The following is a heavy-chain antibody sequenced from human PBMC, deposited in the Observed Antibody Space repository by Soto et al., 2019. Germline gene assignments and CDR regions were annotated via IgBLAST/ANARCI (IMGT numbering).Heavy chain of an antibody. Sequence: GGSLRLSCAASGFTFSSYSMNWVRQAPGKGLEWVSSISSSSSYIYYADSVKGRFTISRDNAKNSLYLQMNSLRAEDTAVYYCARDWEEVGANYYYYGVDVWGQGTTVTVSS. D-gene: IGHD1-26*01. V-gene: IGHV3-21*01. J-gene: IGHJ6*02. CDR3: ARDWEEVGANYYYYGVDV. CDR2: ISSSSSYI. CDR1: GFTFSSYS.